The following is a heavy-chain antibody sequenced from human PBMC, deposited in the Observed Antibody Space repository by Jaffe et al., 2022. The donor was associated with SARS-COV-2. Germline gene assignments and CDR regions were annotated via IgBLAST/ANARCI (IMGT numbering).Heavy chain of an antibody. Sequence: QVQLQESGPGLVKPSQTLSLTCTVSGGSISSGSYYWSWIRQPAGKGLEWIGRIYTSGSTNYNPSLKSRVTISVDTSKNQFSLKLSSVTAADTAVYYCARASRVPAAMAPPYLHDVYYYYGMDVWGQGTTVTVSS. CDR3: ARASRVPAAMAPPYLHDVYYYYGMDV. V-gene: IGHV4-61*02. D-gene: IGHD2-2*01. J-gene: IGHJ6*02. CDR1: GGSISSGSYY. CDR2: IYTSGST.